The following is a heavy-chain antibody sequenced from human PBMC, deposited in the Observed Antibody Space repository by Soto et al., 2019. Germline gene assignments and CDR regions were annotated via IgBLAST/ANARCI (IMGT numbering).Heavy chain of an antibody. CDR3: ARDQYSGSWYSVGLSYYYYYGMDV. CDR2: IKQDGSEK. V-gene: IGHV3-7*01. CDR1: GFTFSSYW. Sequence: EVQLVESGGGLVQPGGSLRLSCAASGFTFSSYWMSWVRQAPGKGLEWVANIKQDGSEKYYVDSVKGRFTISRDNAKNSLYLQMNSLRAEDTAVYYCARDQYSGSWYSVGLSYYYYYGMDVWGQGTTVTVSS. D-gene: IGHD6-13*01. J-gene: IGHJ6*02.